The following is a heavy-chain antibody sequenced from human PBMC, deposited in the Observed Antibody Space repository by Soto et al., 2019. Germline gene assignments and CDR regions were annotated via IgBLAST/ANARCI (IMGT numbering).Heavy chain of an antibody. CDR2: IIPIFGTA. Sequence: QMQLVQSGAEVKKPGSSVKVSCKASGGTFSSYAISWVRQAPGQGLEWMGGIIPIFGTANYAQKFQGRVTITADEATSTAYMERSSLRSEDTAVYYCASHSVVVTAIAQSQFWDYWGQGTLVTVSS. CDR3: ASHSVVVTAIAQSQFWDY. V-gene: IGHV1-69*01. D-gene: IGHD2-21*02. J-gene: IGHJ4*02. CDR1: GGTFSSYA.